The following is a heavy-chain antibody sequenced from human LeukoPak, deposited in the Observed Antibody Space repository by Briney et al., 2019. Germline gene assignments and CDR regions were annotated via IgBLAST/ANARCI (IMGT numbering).Heavy chain of an antibody. CDR3: AKNFLFGLQMDV. V-gene: IGHV3-21*04. CDR2: ISSSSDSI. D-gene: IGHD3-10*01. Sequence: PGGSLRLSCAASGFTFSTYSMNWVRQAPGKGLEWVSSISSSSDSIYYADSVKGRFTISRDNAKNSLYLQMNSLRAEDTAVYYCAKNFLFGLQMDVWGKGTTVTVSS. J-gene: IGHJ6*04. CDR1: GFTFSTYS.